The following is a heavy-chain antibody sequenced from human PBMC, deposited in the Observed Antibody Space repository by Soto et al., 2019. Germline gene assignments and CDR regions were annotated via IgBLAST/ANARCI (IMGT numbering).Heavy chain of an antibody. CDR2: IYDSGST. D-gene: IGHD2-8*01. CDR3: ARDNGVGP. Sequence: QVQLQESGPGLVKPSQTLSLTGTVSGGSISSGDYYWSWIRQPPGKGLEWIGYIYDSGSTYYNSSLKSRVNITLDTSKNQFSLKLTSVTAADTAVYYCARDNGVGPWGQGTLVTVSS. J-gene: IGHJ5*02. V-gene: IGHV4-30-4*01. CDR1: GGSISSGDYY.